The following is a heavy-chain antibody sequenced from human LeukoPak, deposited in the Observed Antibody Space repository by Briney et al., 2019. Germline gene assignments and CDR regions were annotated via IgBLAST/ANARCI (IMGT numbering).Heavy chain of an antibody. J-gene: IGHJ4*02. CDR3: AKRGVVIRVILVGFHKEAYYFDS. CDR2: ISDSGGRT. V-gene: IGHV3-23*01. Sequence: GGSLRLSCAVSGITLSNYGMSWVRQAPGKGLEWVAGISDSGGRTNYADSVKGRFTISRDNPKNTLFFQMNSLRAEDTAVYFCAKRGVVIRVILVGFHKEAYYFDSWGQGALVTVSS. D-gene: IGHD3-22*01. CDR1: GITLSNYG.